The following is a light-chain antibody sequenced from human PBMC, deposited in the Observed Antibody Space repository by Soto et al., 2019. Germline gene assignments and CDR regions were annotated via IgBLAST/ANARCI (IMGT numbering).Light chain of an antibody. CDR1: QSISDT. Sequence: EIVMTQSPATLSVSPGGRATLSCRASQSISDTLAWYQQTPGQAPRLLIYSASRGATGFPARFSGSGSGTDFTLTISSLEPEDFAVYYCQQRADWPITFGQGTRREIK. CDR3: QQRADWPIT. V-gene: IGKV3-15*01. CDR2: SAS. J-gene: IGKJ5*01.